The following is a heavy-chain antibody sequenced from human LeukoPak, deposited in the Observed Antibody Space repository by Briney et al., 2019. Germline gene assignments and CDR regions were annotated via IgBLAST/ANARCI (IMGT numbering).Heavy chain of an antibody. CDR1: GYSFTSYW. CDR3: AIRLTYDSRAYYCLDY. V-gene: IGHV5-51*01. Sequence: GESLKISCKGSGYSFTSYWIGWVRQKPGKGLEWMGIIFPGDSDTRYSPSFQGQVTISADKSISTAYLQWSSLKASDTAVYYCAIRLTYDSRAYYCLDYWGQGTLVTVSS. J-gene: IGHJ4*02. CDR2: IFPGDSDT. D-gene: IGHD3-22*01.